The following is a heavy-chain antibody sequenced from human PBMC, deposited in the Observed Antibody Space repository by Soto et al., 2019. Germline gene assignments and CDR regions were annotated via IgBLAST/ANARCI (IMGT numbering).Heavy chain of an antibody. Sequence: QLQLQESGPGLVKPSETLSLTCTVSGGSXXXXXXXXGWXRQPXGXGLEWIGTIYYTGSTYYNPSLKSRVTIXXXXXXXXXXXXXXXXXXXXXXXXXXXXXXXXXXXAVGKGYWGQGTLVTVSS. CDR3: XXXXXXXXXAVGKGY. J-gene: IGHJ4*02. V-gene: IGHV4-39*01. CDR1: GGSXXXXXXX. D-gene: IGHD6-13*01. CDR2: IYYTGST.